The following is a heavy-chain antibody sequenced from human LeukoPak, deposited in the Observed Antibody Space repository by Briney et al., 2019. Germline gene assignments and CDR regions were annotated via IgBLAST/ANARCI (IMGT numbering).Heavy chain of an antibody. Sequence: PGGSLRLSCAASGFTFSSYSMNWVRQAPGKGLEWVSSISSSSSYIYYADSVKGRFTISRDNAKNSLYLQMNSLRAEDTAVYYCAREHWGGTNYYYYGMDVWGKGTTVTVSS. J-gene: IGHJ6*04. CDR2: ISSSSSYI. V-gene: IGHV3-21*01. D-gene: IGHD1-1*01. CDR3: AREHWGGTNYYYYGMDV. CDR1: GFTFSSYS.